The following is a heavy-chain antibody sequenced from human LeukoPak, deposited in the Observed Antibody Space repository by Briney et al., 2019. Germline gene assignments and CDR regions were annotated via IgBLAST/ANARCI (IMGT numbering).Heavy chain of an antibody. J-gene: IGHJ4*02. CDR3: ARERGIAAPGVY. D-gene: IGHD6-13*01. Sequence: GGSLRLSCAASGFTFSSYSMNWVRQAPGKGLEWISSISSSSSYIYYADPVKGRFTISRDNAKNSLYLQMNSLRAEDTAVYYCARERGIAAPGVYWGQGTLVTVSS. V-gene: IGHV3-21*01. CDR2: ISSSSSYI. CDR1: GFTFSSYS.